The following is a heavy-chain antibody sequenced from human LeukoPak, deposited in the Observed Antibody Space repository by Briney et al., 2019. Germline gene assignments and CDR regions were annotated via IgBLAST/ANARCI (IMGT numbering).Heavy chain of an antibody. V-gene: IGHV3-66*01. CDR2: IYSGGST. CDR3: ASDSDHSGSYYF. CDR1: GFTVSSNY. D-gene: IGHD1-26*01. Sequence: GGSLRLSCAASGFTVSSNYMSWVRQAPGKGLEWVSVIYSGGSTYYADSVKGRFTISRDNSKNTLYLQMNSLRAEDTAVYYCASDSDHSGSYYFWGQGTLVTVSS. J-gene: IGHJ4*02.